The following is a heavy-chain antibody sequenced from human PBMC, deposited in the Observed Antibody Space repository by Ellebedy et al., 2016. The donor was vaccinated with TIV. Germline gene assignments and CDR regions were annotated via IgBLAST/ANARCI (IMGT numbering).Heavy chain of an antibody. D-gene: IGHD4-23*01. CDR3: ARPGTGGNADDPPDF. J-gene: IGHJ4*02. CDR2: IIPVLGGA. Sequence: AASVKVSCKISGSTFSSFAINWVRQAPGQGLEWMGRIIPVLGGANYAQKFRGRVTITADESTSTAYLEMHNLKSEDTAMYYCARPGTGGNADDPPDFWGQGTQVTVSS. V-gene: IGHV1-69*11. CDR1: GSTFSSFA.